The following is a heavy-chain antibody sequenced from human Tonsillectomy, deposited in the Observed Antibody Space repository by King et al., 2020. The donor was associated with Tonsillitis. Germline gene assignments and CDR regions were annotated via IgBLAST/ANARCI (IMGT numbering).Heavy chain of an antibody. V-gene: IGHV3-33*05. Sequence: QLVQSGGGVVQPGRSLRLSCAASGFTFSTYGMHWVRQAPGKGLEWVAVISYDGRTKYYADSVMGRFTISRDNSKNTQYMQMNFLRVEDTAVYYCAREPDYGGNSGFDYWGQGTLVTVSS. CDR3: AREPDYGGNSGFDY. D-gene: IGHD4-23*01. J-gene: IGHJ4*02. CDR1: GFTFSTYG. CDR2: ISYDGRTK.